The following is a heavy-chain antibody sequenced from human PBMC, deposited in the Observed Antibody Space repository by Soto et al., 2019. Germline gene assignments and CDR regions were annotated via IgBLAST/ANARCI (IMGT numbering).Heavy chain of an antibody. V-gene: IGHV3-48*01. Sequence: EVQLVESGGGLVQPGGSLRLSCATSGFILSDCAMNWVRQSPGKGLERVSYLRSSSSVIDYADSVKGRFTVSRDNGRDSLYLQMNRLRAEDTDGYYCARDLSWGSNWYYYMDVWGKGTTGTVSS. CDR3: ARDLSWGSNWYYYMDV. CDR1: GFILSDCA. D-gene: IGHD7-27*01. CDR2: LRSSSSVI. J-gene: IGHJ6*03.